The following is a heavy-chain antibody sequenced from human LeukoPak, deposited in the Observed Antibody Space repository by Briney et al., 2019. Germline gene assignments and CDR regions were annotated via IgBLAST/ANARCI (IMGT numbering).Heavy chain of an antibody. V-gene: IGHV3-30*02. J-gene: IGHJ3*02. D-gene: IGHD2-21*01. CDR1: GFTFSTYG. CDR3: AKDQVISGSEASDI. CDR2: IHYDGTNK. Sequence: GGSLRLSCAASGFTFSTYGMHWVRQAPGKGLEWVAFIHYDGTNKYYADSVKGRFTISRDNSWNTLYLQMSSLRAEDTAVYYCAKDQVISGSEASDIWGQGTTVTVSS.